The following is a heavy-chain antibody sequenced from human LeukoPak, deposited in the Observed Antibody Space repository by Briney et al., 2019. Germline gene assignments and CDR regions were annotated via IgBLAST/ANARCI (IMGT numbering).Heavy chain of an antibody. D-gene: IGHD3-22*01. CDR3: ARVLSGSNHDY. J-gene: IGHJ4*02. V-gene: IGHV4-4*02. Sequence: SETLSLTCAVSGGTIFSNNWWSWVRQPPGKGLEWIGEIFHSGSTHYNPSLQSRLTISVDKSKNQFSLKVSSVTAADTAVYYCARVLSGSNHDYWGQGTLVTVSS. CDR2: IFHSGST. CDR1: GGTIFSNNW.